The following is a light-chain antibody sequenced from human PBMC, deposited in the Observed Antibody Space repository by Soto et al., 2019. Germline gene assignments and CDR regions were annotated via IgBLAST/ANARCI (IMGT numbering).Light chain of an antibody. CDR2: GAS. CDR1: QRVSARY. J-gene: IGKJ1*01. Sequence: EIVLTPSPGTLSLSPVDRATLSCRASQRVSARYLAWYQQKPGQAPRLLIYGASTRATGIPDRFSGSGSGTDFTLTISRLEPEDFAVYYCQQYGTSPRTFGQGTKVDIK. V-gene: IGKV3-20*01. CDR3: QQYGTSPRT.